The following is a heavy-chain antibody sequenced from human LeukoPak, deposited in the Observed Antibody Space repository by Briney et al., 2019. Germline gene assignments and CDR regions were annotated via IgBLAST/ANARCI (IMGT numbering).Heavy chain of an antibody. V-gene: IGHV4-38-2*02. CDR1: GYSISNGYY. CDR3: ARGPENYDILTGIDF. CDR2: IYHSGST. J-gene: IGHJ4*02. Sequence: SETLSLTCTVSGYSISNGYYWGWIRQPPGQGLEWIGNIYHSGSTYYNPSLKSRVTISMDKPKNQFSLKLSSVTAADTAIYYCARGPENYDILTGIDFWGQGILVTVPS. D-gene: IGHD3-9*01.